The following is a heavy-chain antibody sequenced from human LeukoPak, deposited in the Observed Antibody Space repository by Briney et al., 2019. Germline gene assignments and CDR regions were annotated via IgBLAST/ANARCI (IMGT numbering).Heavy chain of an antibody. V-gene: IGHV3-7*03. Sequence: GGSLRLSCAASGFTFSTYWMSWVRQAPGKGLEWVANMNQDGSAKYYVDSVKGRFTISRDNSKNTLYLQMNSLRAEDTALYYCARAIVYWFFDLWGRGTLVTVSS. J-gene: IGHJ2*01. CDR3: ARAIVYWFFDL. D-gene: IGHD3-22*01. CDR1: GFTFSTYW. CDR2: MNQDGSAK.